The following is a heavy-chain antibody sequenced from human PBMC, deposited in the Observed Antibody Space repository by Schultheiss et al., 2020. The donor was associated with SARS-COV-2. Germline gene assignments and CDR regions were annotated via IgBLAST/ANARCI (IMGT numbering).Heavy chain of an antibody. Sequence: ETLSLTCTVSGGSISSGDYYWSWIRQPPGKGLEWIGYIYYSGSTNYNPSLKSRVTISVDTSKNQFSLKLSSVTAADTAVYYCASSSWYYADYWGQGTLVTVSS. D-gene: IGHD6-13*01. CDR3: ASSSWYYADY. CDR1: GGSISSGDYY. V-gene: IGHV4-61*08. CDR2: IYYSGST. J-gene: IGHJ4*02.